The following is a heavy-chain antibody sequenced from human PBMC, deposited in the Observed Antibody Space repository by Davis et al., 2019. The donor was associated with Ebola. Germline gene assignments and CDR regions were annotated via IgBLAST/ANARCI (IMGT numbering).Heavy chain of an antibody. CDR1: GLTFNRYG. J-gene: IGHJ4*02. Sequence: PGGSLRLPCVVSGLTFNRYGMHWVRQTPGKGLEWVAFIWFDGRNAHYIDSVKGRFTISRDNSKNTLYLQMNSLRPEDTSIYYCAKDPGGHTGESDYWGQGTLVIVSS. CDR2: IWFDGRNA. D-gene: IGHD2-8*02. CDR3: AKDPGGHTGESDY. V-gene: IGHV3-30*02.